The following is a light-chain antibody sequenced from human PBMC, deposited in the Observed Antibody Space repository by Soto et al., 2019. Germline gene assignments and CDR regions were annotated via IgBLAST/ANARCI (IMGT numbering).Light chain of an antibody. Sequence: IHMTQSPSSLSASVGDRITVTCRASQRITTYVNWYQLKPGEAPKLLISTSCTLQRGVPSRFSGSGSGTDFTLTITRLQPADFATYFCQQTYSTPYTFGQGTKLEIK. CDR2: TSC. J-gene: IGKJ2*01. CDR1: QRITTY. V-gene: IGKV1-39*01. CDR3: QQTYSTPYT.